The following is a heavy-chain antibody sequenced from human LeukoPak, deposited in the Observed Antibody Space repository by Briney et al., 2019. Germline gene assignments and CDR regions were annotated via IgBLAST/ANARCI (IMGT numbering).Heavy chain of an antibody. Sequence: GGSLRLSCVASGFSFSSKSMNWVRQAPGKGLEWVASISSTSSYIFYADSVRGRFTISRDNAKNSLYLQMNSLRAEDTAVYYCARPLSSSSWDDYWGQGTLVTVSS. CDR1: GFSFSSKS. J-gene: IGHJ4*02. CDR3: ARPLSSSSWDDY. V-gene: IGHV3-21*01. D-gene: IGHD6-13*01. CDR2: ISSTSSYI.